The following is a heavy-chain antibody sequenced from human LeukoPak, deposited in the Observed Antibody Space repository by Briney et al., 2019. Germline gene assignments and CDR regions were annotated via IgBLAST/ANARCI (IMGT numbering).Heavy chain of an antibody. V-gene: IGHV3-49*04. D-gene: IGHD4/OR15-4a*01. Sequence: GGSLRLSCTASGFTFGDYAMSWVRQAPGKGLEWVGFIRSKAYGGTTEYAASVKGRFTISRDDSKSIAYLQMNSLKTEDTAVYYCTRPTNSDYPHYYYYYGMDVWGQGTTVTVSS. CDR1: GFTFGDYA. CDR3: TRPTNSDYPHYYYYYGMDV. J-gene: IGHJ6*02. CDR2: IRSKAYGGTT.